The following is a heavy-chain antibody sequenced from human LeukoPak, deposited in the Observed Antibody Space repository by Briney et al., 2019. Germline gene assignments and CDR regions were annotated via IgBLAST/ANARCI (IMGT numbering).Heavy chain of an antibody. Sequence: GGSLRLSCAASGFTFSSYAMSWVRQAPGKGLEWVSAISGSGGSTYYADSVKGRFTISRDNSKNTLYLQMNSLRAEDTAVYYCAKELDYYESSGYYGAYCFDYWGQGTLVTVSS. D-gene: IGHD3-22*01. CDR2: ISGSGGST. J-gene: IGHJ4*02. V-gene: IGHV3-23*01. CDR1: GFTFSSYA. CDR3: AKELDYYESSGYYGAYCFDY.